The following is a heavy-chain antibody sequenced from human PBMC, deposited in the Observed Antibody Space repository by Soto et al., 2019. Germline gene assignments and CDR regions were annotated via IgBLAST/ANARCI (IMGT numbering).Heavy chain of an antibody. J-gene: IGHJ5*02. CDR1: SGSISSGDYY. Sequence: SATLSLTRTVSSGSISSGDYYWTWIRQPPGKGLEWIGYICYSGSTYYNPSLKSRVTISVDTSKNQFSLKLSSVTAADTAVYYCARVVVNVWWFDPWGQGTLVTVSS. CDR2: ICYSGST. V-gene: IGHV4-30-4*01. CDR3: ARVVVNVWWFDP. D-gene: IGHD3-22*01.